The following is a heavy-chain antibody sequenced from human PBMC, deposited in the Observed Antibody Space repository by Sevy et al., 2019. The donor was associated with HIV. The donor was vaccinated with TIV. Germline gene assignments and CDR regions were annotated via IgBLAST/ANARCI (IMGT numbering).Heavy chain of an antibody. CDR2: ISNSGANT. V-gene: IGHV3-23*01. Sequence: GGSLRLSCAASGFTFSSYWMTWVRQAPGKGLEWVSGISNSGANTYYADSVRGRFTVSRDNSKNTVYLQLNSLRAEDMAIYYCAKEWTLLSDWYGEFDYWGQGTLVTVSS. CDR1: GFTFSSYW. CDR3: AKEWTLLSDWYGEFDY. J-gene: IGHJ4*02. D-gene: IGHD6-19*01.